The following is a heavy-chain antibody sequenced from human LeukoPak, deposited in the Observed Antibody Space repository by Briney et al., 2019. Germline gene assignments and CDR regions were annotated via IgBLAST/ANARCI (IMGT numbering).Heavy chain of an antibody. CDR3: ASLSPAVLLRFGEFPSDYYYYGMDV. V-gene: IGHV1-3*01. J-gene: IGHJ6*02. CDR2: INAGNGNT. Sequence: GASVKVSCKASGYTFTSYAMHWVRQAPGQRLEWMGWINAGNGNTKYSQKFQGRVTITRDTSASTAYMELSSLRSEDTAVYYCASLSPAVLLRFGEFPSDYYYYGMDVWGQGTTVTVSS. D-gene: IGHD3-10*01. CDR1: GYTFTSYA.